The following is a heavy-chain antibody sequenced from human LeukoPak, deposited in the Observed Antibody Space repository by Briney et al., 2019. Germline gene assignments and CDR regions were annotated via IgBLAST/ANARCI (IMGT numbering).Heavy chain of an antibody. CDR2: IYHSGST. CDR1: GGSISSYY. J-gene: IGHJ5*02. V-gene: IGHV4-59*12. Sequence: SETLSLTCTVSGGSISSYYWGWIRQPPGKGLEWIGSIYHSGSTNYNPSLKSRVTISVDTSKNQFSLKLSSVTAADTAVYYCAREPAHYDILTGYYKSRPNWFDPWGQGTLVTVSS. CDR3: AREPAHYDILTGYYKSRPNWFDP. D-gene: IGHD3-9*01.